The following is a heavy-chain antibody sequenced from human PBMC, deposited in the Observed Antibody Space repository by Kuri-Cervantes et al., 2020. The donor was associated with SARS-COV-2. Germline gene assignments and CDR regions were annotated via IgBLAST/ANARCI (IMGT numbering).Heavy chain of an antibody. Sequence: SGPTLVKPTQTLTLTRTFSGFSLTTSGMCAAWIRQPPGKALEWLARIDWDDDKYYKTSLNTRLSISKDTSKDQVVLTMTNMDPVDTATYYCVRIRAATVIADYWGQGTLVTVSS. CDR1: GFSLTTSGMC. CDR2: IDWDDDK. CDR3: VRIRAATVIADY. D-gene: IGHD4-11*01. J-gene: IGHJ4*02. V-gene: IGHV2-70*11.